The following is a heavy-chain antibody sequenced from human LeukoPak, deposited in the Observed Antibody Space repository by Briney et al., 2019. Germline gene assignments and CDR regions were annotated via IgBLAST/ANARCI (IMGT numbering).Heavy chain of an antibody. CDR3: ARDRDGGFAFDI. CDR1: GFSFSNYV. Sequence: PGGSLRLSCAASGFSFSNYVMHWVRQAPGKGLEYVSAIMPNGETRGYANSMKGRFTISRDKSKNTLYLQMGCLRAEDMAIYYCARDRDGGFAFDIWGQGTLVTVSS. D-gene: IGHD2-15*01. J-gene: IGHJ3*02. V-gene: IGHV3-64*01. CDR2: IMPNGETR.